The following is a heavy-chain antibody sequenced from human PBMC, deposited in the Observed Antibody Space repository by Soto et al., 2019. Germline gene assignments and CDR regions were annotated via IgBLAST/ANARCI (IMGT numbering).Heavy chain of an antibody. CDR2: ISYDGSNK. J-gene: IGHJ4*02. Sequence: GGSLRLSCAASGFTFSSYGMHWVRQAPGKGLEWVAVISYDGSNKYYADSVKGRFTISRDNSKNTLYLQMNSLRAEDTAVYYCAKDNSHDYGDSYFDYWGQRTLVTVSS. D-gene: IGHD4-17*01. CDR3: AKDNSHDYGDSYFDY. V-gene: IGHV3-30*18. CDR1: GFTFSSYG.